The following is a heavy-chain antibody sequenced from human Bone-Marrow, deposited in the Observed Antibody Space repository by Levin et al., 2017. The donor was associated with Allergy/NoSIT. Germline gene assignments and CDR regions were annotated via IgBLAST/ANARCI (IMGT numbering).Heavy chain of an antibody. CDR3: ALTVTRGYFDY. CDR2: ISGSSSYI. D-gene: IGHD4-17*01. V-gene: IGHV3-21*01. CDR1: GFTFSKYS. Sequence: GGSLRLSCAASGFTFSKYSMNWVRQAPGKGLEWVSSISGSSSYIYYADSVKGRFTISRDNAKNSLYLQMNSLRAEDTAVYYCALTVTRGYFDYWGQGTLVTVSS. J-gene: IGHJ4*02.